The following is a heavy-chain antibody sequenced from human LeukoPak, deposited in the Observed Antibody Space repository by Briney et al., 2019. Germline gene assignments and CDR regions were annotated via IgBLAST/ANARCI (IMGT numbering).Heavy chain of an antibody. Sequence: SETLSLTCRVSDDSISSYYWNWIRRPPGKPLEWIGYTHYSGNTNYNPSLKSRVTTLVDMSKNQFSLKLSSVTAADTAVYYCAKDLRLTDYYDSSGLDYWGQGTLVTVSS. CDR1: DDSISSYY. CDR2: THYSGNT. J-gene: IGHJ4*02. CDR3: AKDLRLTDYYDSSGLDY. V-gene: IGHV4-59*12. D-gene: IGHD3-22*01.